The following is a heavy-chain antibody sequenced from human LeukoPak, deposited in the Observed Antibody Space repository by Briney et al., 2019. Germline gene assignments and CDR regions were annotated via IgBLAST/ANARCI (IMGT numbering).Heavy chain of an antibody. CDR3: AAAPYYYDSSGYPFALDAFDI. D-gene: IGHD3-22*01. CDR2: IVVGSGNT. Sequence: AVQXXRQARGQRLEWIGRIVVGSGNTNYAQKFQERVTITRDMSTSTAYMELSSLRSEDTAVYYCAAAPYYYDSSGYPFALDAFDIWGQGTMVTVSS. V-gene: IGHV1-58*01. J-gene: IGHJ3*02. CDR1: A.